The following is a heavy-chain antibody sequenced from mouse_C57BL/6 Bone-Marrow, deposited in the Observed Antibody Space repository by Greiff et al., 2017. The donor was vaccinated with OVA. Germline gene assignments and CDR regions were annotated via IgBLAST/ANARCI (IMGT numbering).Heavy chain of an antibody. Sequence: EVKLVESGGGLVQPGGSLKLSCAASGFTFSDYGMAWVRQAPRKGPEWVAFISNLAYSIYYADTVTGRFTISRENPKNTLYLEMSSLRSEDTAMYYCAREGDDGYYYFDYWGQGTTLTVSS. CDR1: GFTFSDYG. V-gene: IGHV5-15*01. CDR2: ISNLAYSI. D-gene: IGHD2-3*01. J-gene: IGHJ2*01. CDR3: AREGDDGYYYFDY.